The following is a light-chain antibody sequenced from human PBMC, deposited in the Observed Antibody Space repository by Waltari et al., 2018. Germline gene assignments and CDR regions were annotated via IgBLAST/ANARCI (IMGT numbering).Light chain of an antibody. J-gene: IGLJ3*02. CDR1: SSDVGAYKF. Sequence: QSALTQPASVSGSPGQSITISCTGTSSDVGAYKFVSWYQHHAGEAPKLILYEVTNRPPGVSVRFSGSKSGNPASLTISGLQAEDEADYHCTSFTTRTTWVFGGGTKLTVL. V-gene: IGLV2-14*01. CDR2: EVT. CDR3: TSFTTRTTWV.